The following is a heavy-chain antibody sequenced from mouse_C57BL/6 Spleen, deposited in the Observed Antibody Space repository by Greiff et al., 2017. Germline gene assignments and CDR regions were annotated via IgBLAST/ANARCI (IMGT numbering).Heavy chain of an antibody. CDR3: ARLPRLGSSYAMDY. D-gene: IGHD2-2*01. CDR2: ISSCGSYT. J-gene: IGHJ4*01. V-gene: IGHV5-6*01. CDR1: GFTFSSYG. Sequence: EVKVVESGGDLVKPGGSLKLSCAASGFTFSSYGMSWVRQTPDKRLEWVATISSCGSYTYYPDSVKGRFTISRDNAKNTLYLQMSSLKSEDTAMYYCARLPRLGSSYAMDYWGQGTSVTVSS.